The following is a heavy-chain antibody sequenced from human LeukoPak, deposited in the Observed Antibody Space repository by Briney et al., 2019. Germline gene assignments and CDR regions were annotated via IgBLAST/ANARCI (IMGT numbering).Heavy chain of an antibody. CDR3: AREYILTAYYGDY. V-gene: IGHV1-2*02. CDR2: INPKSGGA. J-gene: IGHJ4*02. CDR1: GYTFNAYN. D-gene: IGHD3-9*01. Sequence: ASVKVSCKASGYTFNAYNMHWVRQAPGQGLEWMGWINPKSGGANYAQKFQGRVTMTWDTSISTAHMELSGLRSDDTAVYYCAREYILTAYYGDYWGQGTLVTVSS.